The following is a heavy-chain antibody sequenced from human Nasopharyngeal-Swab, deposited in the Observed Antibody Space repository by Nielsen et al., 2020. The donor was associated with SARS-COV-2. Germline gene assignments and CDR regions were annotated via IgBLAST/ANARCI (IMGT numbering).Heavy chain of an antibody. CDR2: IIHIFGTA. D-gene: IGHD3-10*01. V-gene: IGHV1-69*06. CDR3: ARESMVRGLVVGFDP. J-gene: IGHJ5*02. CDR1: GGTFSSYS. Sequence: SVKVSCKASGGTFSSYSISWVRQAPGQGLAWMGGIIHIFGTANYAQKFQGRVTITADKTTSTAYMELSSLRSEDTAVYYCARESMVRGLVVGFDPWGQGTLVTVSS.